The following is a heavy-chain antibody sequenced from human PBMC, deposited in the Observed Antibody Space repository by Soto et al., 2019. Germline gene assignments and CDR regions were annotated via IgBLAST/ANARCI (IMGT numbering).Heavy chain of an antibody. CDR2: INHRGST. D-gene: IGHD5-18*01. J-gene: IGHJ6*02. Sequence: SETLSLTCAVYGGSFSGYYWSWIRQPPGKGLEWIGEINHRGSTNYNPSLKSRVTISVDTSKNQFSLKLSSVTAADTAVYYCARRQAGSAMVSPYYYGMDVWGQGTTVTVSS. CDR1: GGSFSGYY. V-gene: IGHV4-34*01. CDR3: ARRQAGSAMVSPYYYGMDV.